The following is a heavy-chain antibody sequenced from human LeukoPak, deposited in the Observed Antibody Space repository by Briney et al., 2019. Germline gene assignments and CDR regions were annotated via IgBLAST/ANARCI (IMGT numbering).Heavy chain of an antibody. Sequence: PSETLSLTCTVSGGSVSSTTYYWGWIRQPPGGGLEWIANVYYTGSTSCNPSLKSRVTMSVDTSKNQFSLTMTSVTAADTAVYYRARLSKGRYFDYIFEYWGQGTLATVSS. D-gene: IGHD3-9*01. V-gene: IGHV4-39*01. CDR1: GGSVSSTTYY. J-gene: IGHJ4*02. CDR2: VYYTGST. CDR3: ARLSKGRYFDYIFEY.